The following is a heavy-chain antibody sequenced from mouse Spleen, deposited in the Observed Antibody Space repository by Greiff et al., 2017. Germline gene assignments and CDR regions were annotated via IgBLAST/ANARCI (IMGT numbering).Heavy chain of an antibody. Sequence: EVQLQESGGGLVKPGGSLKLSCAASGFTFSDYGMHWVRQAPEKGLEWVAYISSGSSTIYYADTVKGRFTISRDNAKNTLFLQMTSLRSEDTAMYYCARKFYGKGAMDYWGQGTSVTVSS. V-gene: IGHV5-17*01. CDR3: ARKFYGKGAMDY. CDR1: GFTFSDYG. J-gene: IGHJ4*01. CDR2: ISSGSSTI. D-gene: IGHD2-1*01.